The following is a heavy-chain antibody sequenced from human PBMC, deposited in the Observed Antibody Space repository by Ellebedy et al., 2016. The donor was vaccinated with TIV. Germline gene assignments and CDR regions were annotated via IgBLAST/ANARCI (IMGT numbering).Heavy chain of an antibody. CDR1: GGSFSGYY. D-gene: IGHD6-6*01. V-gene: IGHV4-34*01. Sequence: SETLSLTCAVYGGSFSGYYWSWIRQPPGKGLEWIGEINHSGSTNYNPSLKSRVTISVDTSKNQFSLKLSSVTAADTAVYYCARLSSSSGGGYWGQGTLVTVSS. J-gene: IGHJ4*02. CDR2: INHSGST. CDR3: ARLSSSSGGGY.